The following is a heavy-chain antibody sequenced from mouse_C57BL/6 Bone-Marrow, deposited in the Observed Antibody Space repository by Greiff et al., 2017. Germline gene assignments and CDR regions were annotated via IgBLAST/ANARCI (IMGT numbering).Heavy chain of an antibody. CDR3: AREEEIYYDNDGGFAY. Sequence: VQLQESGAELVKPGASVKLSCKASGYTFTSYWMHWVKQRPGQGLEWIGMIHPNSGSTNYNEKFKSKATLTVDKSSSTAYMQLSSLTSEDFAVYYCAREEEIYYDNDGGFAYWGKGTLVTVSA. J-gene: IGHJ3*01. D-gene: IGHD2-4*01. V-gene: IGHV1-64*01. CDR1: GYTFTSYW. CDR2: IHPNSGST.